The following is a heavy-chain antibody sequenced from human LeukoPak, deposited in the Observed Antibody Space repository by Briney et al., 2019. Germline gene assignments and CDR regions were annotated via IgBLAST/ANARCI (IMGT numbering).Heavy chain of an antibody. CDR2: IDPGDSFT. CDR3: ARHGGSVSSWTSH. J-gene: IGHJ4*02. V-gene: IGHV5-10-1*01. D-gene: IGHD2-15*01. Sequence: PGESLMISGKGSGYYISSYWISCVRQMPGKGLEWMGRIDPGDSFTKYRPSLEGRVTISADKSLSTVYLQWSSLKASDTAIYYCARHGGSVSSWTSHWGQGTLVTVSS. CDR1: GYYISSYW.